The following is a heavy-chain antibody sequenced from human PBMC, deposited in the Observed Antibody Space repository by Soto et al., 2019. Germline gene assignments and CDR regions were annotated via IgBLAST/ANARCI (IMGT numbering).Heavy chain of an antibody. CDR1: GGSISSGGYS. CDR3: ARDILYRLDY. D-gene: IGHD3-9*01. V-gene: IGHV4-30-2*05. Sequence: SETLSLTCAVPGGSISSGGYSWSWIRQPPGKGLEWIGYMYHSGSTYYNPSLKSRVTISIDTSKNQFSLKLSSVTAADTAVYYCARDILYRLDYWGQGILVTVSS. J-gene: IGHJ4*02. CDR2: MYHSGST.